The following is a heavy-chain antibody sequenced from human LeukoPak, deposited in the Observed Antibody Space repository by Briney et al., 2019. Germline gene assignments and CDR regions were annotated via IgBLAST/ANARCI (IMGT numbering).Heavy chain of an antibody. CDR3: ARDSTYYYDSGSSGPHYFDN. V-gene: IGHV3-30*04. J-gene: IGHJ4*02. CDR2: ISSGGTYE. D-gene: IGHD3-10*01. Sequence: GGSLRVSCAASGFTFSSYAMSWVRQAPGKGLEWVSLISSGGTYEYYADSVKGRFTISRDNSKNTLYLQLNSLRAEDTAVYYCARDSTYYYDSGSSGPHYFDNWGQGTLVTVSS. CDR1: GFTFSSYA.